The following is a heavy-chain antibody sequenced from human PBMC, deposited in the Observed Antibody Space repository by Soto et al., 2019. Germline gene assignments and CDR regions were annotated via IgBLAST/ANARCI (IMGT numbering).Heavy chain of an antibody. CDR3: AKGNSAVSGTFPRH. D-gene: IGHD6-19*01. Sequence: GGSLRLSSAASGFKFSSYSMNWVRQAPGKGLEWVSSISSSSYIYYADSVEGRFTISRDNAKNSLYLQMNSLRAEDTAVYYCAKGNSAVSGTFPRHWGQGTMVTV. CDR2: ISSSSYI. CDR1: GFKFSSYS. J-gene: IGHJ3*01. V-gene: IGHV3-21*01.